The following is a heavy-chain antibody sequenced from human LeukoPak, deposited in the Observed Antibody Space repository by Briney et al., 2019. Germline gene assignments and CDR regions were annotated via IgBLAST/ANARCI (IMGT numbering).Heavy chain of an antibody. Sequence: GRSLRLSCAASGFTFDDYAMHWVRQAPGKGLEWVSLISGDGGSTNYADSVKGRFTISRDNSKNSLYLQMNSLKTEDTALYYCAKEPSTIGDYWGQGTLVTVSS. J-gene: IGHJ4*02. CDR2: ISGDGGST. V-gene: IGHV3-43*02. CDR1: GFTFDDYA. D-gene: IGHD3-3*01. CDR3: AKEPSTIGDY.